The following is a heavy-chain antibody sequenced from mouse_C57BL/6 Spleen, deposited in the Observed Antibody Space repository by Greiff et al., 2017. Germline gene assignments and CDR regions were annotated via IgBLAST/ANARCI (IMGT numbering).Heavy chain of an antibody. D-gene: IGHD1-1*01. J-gene: IGHJ2*01. Sequence: GGGLVQPKGSLKLSCAASGFSFNTYAMNWVRQAPGKGLEWVARIRSKSNNYATYYADSVKDRFTISRDDSESMLDLQMNNLKTEDTAMYYCVRGSITTVVEELDDWGQGTTLTVSS. CDR2: IRSKSNNYAT. CDR3: VRGSITTVVEELDD. V-gene: IGHV10-1*01. CDR1: GFSFNTYA.